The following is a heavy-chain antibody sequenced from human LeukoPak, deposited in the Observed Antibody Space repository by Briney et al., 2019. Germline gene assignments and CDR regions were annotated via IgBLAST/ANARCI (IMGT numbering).Heavy chain of an antibody. CDR1: GVSISSGDYY. CDR2: IYYSGST. J-gene: IGHJ5*02. D-gene: IGHD2-15*01. CDR3: ARGGCSGGSCYSGNWFDP. V-gene: IGHV4-30-4*01. Sequence: SETLSLTRTVSGVSISSGDYYWSWIRQPPGKGLEWIGYIYYSGSTYYNPSLKSRVTISVDTSKNRFSLKLSSVTAADTAVYYCARGGCSGGSCYSGNWFDPWGQGTLVTVSS.